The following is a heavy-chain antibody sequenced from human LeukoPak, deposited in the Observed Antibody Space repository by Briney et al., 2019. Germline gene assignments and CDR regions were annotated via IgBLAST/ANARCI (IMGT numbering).Heavy chain of an antibody. CDR2: ISSNGGST. V-gene: IGHV3-64D*09. CDR3: VISVGDRSSWCDFDY. CDR1: VCTISTYA. J-gene: IGHJ4*02. Sequence: GGSLRLSCSASVCTISTYAMHGVRQAPGKGLEYVSAISSNGGSTYYADSLKGRFTISRDNSKNTLYLQMSSLRPEDTAVYYCVISVGDRSSWCDFDYWGQGTLVTVSS. D-gene: IGHD6-13*01.